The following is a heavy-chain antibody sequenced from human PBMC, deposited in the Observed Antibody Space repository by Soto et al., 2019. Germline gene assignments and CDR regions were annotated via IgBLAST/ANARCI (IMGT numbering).Heavy chain of an antibody. D-gene: IGHD3-22*01. CDR1: GGSISSSSYY. J-gene: IGHJ4*02. V-gene: IGHV4-39*01. Sequence: SETLSLTCTVSGGSISSSSYYWGWIRQPPGKGLEWIGSIYYSGSTYYNPSLKSRVTISVDTSKNQFSLKLSSVTAADTAVYYCARHPEFAALNSIVVEYYFDYWGQGTLVTVSS. CDR2: IYYSGST. CDR3: ARHPEFAALNSIVVEYYFDY.